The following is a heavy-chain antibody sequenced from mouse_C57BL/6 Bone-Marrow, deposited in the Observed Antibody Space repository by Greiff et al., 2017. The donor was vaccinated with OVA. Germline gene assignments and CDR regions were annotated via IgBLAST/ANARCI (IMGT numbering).Heavy chain of an antibody. Sequence: VQGVESGAELVRPGTSVKMSCKASGYTFTNYWIGWAKQRPGHGLEWIGDIYPGGGYTNYNEKFKGKATLTADKSSSTAYMQFSSLTSEDSAIYYCARSFPYYGSSYGVWGTGTTVTVSS. CDR2: IYPGGGYT. CDR1: GYTFTNYW. J-gene: IGHJ1*03. D-gene: IGHD1-1*01. V-gene: IGHV1-63*01. CDR3: ARSFPYYGSSYGV.